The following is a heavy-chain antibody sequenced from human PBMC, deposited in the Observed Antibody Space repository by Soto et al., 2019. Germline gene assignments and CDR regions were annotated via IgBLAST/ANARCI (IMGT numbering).Heavy chain of an antibody. J-gene: IGHJ6*03. CDR2: IVVGSGIA. CDR3: AARGGRDYYMDV. CDR1: GGTFSSYS. D-gene: IGHD2-15*01. Sequence: SVKVSCKASGGTFSSYSISWGRQAPGQGLEWIGRIVVGSGIANYAQKFQERVTITRDKSTSTAYMELNSLRSDDTAVYYCAARGGRDYYMDVWGKGTSDTGS. V-gene: IGHV1-58*02.